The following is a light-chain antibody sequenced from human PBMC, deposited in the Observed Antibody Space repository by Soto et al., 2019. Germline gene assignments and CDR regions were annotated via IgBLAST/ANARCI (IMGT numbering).Light chain of an antibody. Sequence: EIVMTQSPATLSVSPGDRATLSCRASQSVDNNLAWYQQKPGQAPRLLIYGASTRATGIPARFSGSGSGTEFTLTISSLQSEDFAVYSCQQYNHWPLTFXGGTKADIK. CDR1: QSVDNN. CDR3: QQYNHWPLT. V-gene: IGKV3-15*01. J-gene: IGKJ4*01. CDR2: GAS.